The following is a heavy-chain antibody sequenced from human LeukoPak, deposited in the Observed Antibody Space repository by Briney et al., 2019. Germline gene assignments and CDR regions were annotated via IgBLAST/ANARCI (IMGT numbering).Heavy chain of an antibody. CDR2: IHCSGST. CDR3: ASFLGDGSMDD. V-gene: IGHV4-31*03. D-gene: IGHD3-3*01. Sequence: SETLSLTCTVSGGSISSDTYYWSWIRQHPGKGLEWIGCIHCSGSTYYKPSLKSRLTISVDTSKNQFSLKLSSVTAADTAIYYCASFLGDGSMDDGGQGTLVTVSS. CDR1: GGSISSDTYY. J-gene: IGHJ4*02.